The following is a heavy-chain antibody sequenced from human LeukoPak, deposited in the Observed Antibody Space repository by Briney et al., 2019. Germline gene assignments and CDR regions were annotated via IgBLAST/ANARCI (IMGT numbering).Heavy chain of an antibody. CDR3: EIRAV. CDR2: ISSNGGST. J-gene: IGHJ4*02. CDR1: GFIFSSYA. V-gene: IGHV3-64D*06. Sequence: GGSLRLSCSASGFIFSSYAMHWVRQAPGKGLEYVPAISSNGGSTYYADSVKGRFTISRDNSKNTLYLQMSSLRAEDTAVYYCEIRAVWGQGTLVTVSS. D-gene: IGHD4-17*01.